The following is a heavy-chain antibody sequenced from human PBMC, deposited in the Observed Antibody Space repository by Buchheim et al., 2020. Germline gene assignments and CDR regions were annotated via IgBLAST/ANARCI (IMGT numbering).Heavy chain of an antibody. V-gene: IGHV3-23*01. CDR3: AKAQNYYYYNGMDV. Sequence: EVQLLESGGYLVQPGGSLRLSCAASGITFSSYAMSWVRQAPGKGLEWVSAISGSGCSPYYADSLTGRFTISRDNSKNTLYLQMNSMRAEDTAVYYCAKAQNYYYYNGMDVWGQGTT. J-gene: IGHJ6*02. CDR1: GITFSSYA. CDR2: ISGSGCSP.